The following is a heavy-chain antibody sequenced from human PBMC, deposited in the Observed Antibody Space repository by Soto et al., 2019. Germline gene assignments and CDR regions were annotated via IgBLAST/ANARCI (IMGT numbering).Heavy chain of an antibody. CDR2: ISGSGDST. D-gene: IGHD3-16*01. CDR3: ARGGGIFDY. Sequence: PGGSLRLSCAASGFTFSSYAMSWVRQAPGKGLEWVSGISGSGDSTYYADSVKGRFTIPRDNSKNSLYLQMNSLRDEDTAVYYCARGGGIFDYWGQGTLVTVSS. V-gene: IGHV3-23*01. J-gene: IGHJ4*02. CDR1: GFTFSSYA.